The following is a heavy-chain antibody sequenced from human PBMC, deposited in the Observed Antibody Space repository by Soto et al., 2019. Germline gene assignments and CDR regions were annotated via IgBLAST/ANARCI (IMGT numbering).Heavy chain of an antibody. V-gene: IGHV3-7*03. CDR2: TRQDGGQS. CDR3: ARGDIVVVPAAYNWFDP. Sequence: GGSLRLSCEASGFTLSSYWMSCIRQAPGKGLEWVANTRQDGGQSYLVDSVRGRFTISRDNAKNSVYLQMSSLRSEDTAVYYCARGDIVVVPAAYNWFDPWGQGTLVTVSS. CDR1: GFTLSSYW. D-gene: IGHD2-2*01. J-gene: IGHJ5*02.